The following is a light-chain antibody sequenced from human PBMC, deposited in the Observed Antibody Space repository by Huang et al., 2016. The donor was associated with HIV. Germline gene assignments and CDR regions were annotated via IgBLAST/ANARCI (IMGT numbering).Light chain of an antibody. J-gene: IGKJ4*01. CDR1: QSINNY. CDR2: DAS. V-gene: IGKV3-11*01. CDR3: QQRSRWPLT. Sequence: EIVLTQSPATLSLSPGERTTLSCRASQSINNYLAWYQQKPGQAPRLLIYDASNRATDIPARFSGSGSGTDFTLTISSLEPEDFAVYYCQQRSRWPLTFGGGTKVGI.